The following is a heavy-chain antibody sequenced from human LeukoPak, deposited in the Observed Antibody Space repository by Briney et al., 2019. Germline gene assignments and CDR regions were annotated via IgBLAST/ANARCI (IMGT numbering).Heavy chain of an antibody. Sequence: PGGSLRLSCAASGFTFSGYAMSWVRQAPGKGLEWVSSISGSGASTYYADSVKGRFTSSRDNSKNTLYLQVNNLRAEDTAVYYCAKESRYYYGSGSFSSQFDYWGQGNLVTVSS. CDR3: AKESRYYYGSGSFSSQFDY. V-gene: IGHV3-23*01. D-gene: IGHD3-10*01. J-gene: IGHJ4*02. CDR2: ISGSGAST. CDR1: GFTFSGYA.